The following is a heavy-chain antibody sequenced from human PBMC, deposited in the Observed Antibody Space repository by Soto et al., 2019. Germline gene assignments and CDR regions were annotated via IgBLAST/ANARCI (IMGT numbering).Heavy chain of an antibody. Sequence: GESLKISCNGSGYSFTSYWICWVRQMPWKGLEWMGIIYPGDSDTRYSPSFQGQVTISADKSISTAYLQWSSLKASDTAMYYCARHVDGDYFTSDAFDIWGQGTMVTVSS. V-gene: IGHV5-51*01. J-gene: IGHJ3*02. CDR1: GYSFTSYW. D-gene: IGHD4-17*01. CDR2: IYPGDSDT. CDR3: ARHVDGDYFTSDAFDI.